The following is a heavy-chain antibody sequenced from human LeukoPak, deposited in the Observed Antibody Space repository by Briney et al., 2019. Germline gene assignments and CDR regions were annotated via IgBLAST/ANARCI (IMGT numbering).Heavy chain of an antibody. CDR2: INHSGST. J-gene: IGHJ4*02. V-gene: IGHV4-39*07. CDR1: GGSISSSSYY. D-gene: IGHD1-1*01. Sequence: SETLSLTCTVSGGSISSSSYYWGWIRQPPGKGLEWIGEINHSGSTNYNPSLKSRVTISVDTSKNQLSLQMTSVTAADTAVYYCTIATGTTLGLMDYWGQGTLVTVSS. CDR3: TIATGTTLGLMDY.